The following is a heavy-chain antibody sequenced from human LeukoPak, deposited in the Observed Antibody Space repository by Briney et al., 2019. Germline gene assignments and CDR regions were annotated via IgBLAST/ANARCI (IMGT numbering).Heavy chain of an antibody. Sequence: SVKVSGKASGGIFSSYAISWVRQAPGQGLEWMGRIIPILDIANYAQKLQGRVTITADKSTSTAYMELSSLRSEDTAVYYCARRYCSSTSCKFDFWGQGTLVTVSS. V-gene: IGHV1-69*04. D-gene: IGHD2-2*01. J-gene: IGHJ4*02. CDR2: IIPILDIA. CDR3: ARRYCSSTSCKFDF. CDR1: GGIFSSYA.